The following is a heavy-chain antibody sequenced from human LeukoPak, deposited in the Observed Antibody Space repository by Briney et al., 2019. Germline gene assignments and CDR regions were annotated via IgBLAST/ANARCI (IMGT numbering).Heavy chain of an antibody. V-gene: IGHV1-69*04. D-gene: IGHD6-19*01. J-gene: IGHJ4*02. CDR1: GGTFSSYA. Sequence: GASAKVSCKASGGTFSSYAISWVRQAPGQGLEWMGRIIPILGIANYAQKFQGRVTITADKSTSTAYMELSSLRSEDTAVYYCARSIAVAGTKTDYWGQGTLVTVSS. CDR2: IIPILGIA. CDR3: ARSIAVAGTKTDY.